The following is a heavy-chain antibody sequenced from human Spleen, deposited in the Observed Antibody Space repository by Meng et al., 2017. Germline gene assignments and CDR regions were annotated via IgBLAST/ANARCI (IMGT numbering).Heavy chain of an antibody. Sequence: QLHGSGPGRVKPSGTLSLTCVVSGGSISSIDWWSWVRQPPGKGLEWIGEIYHGGDTNYNPSLKSRVTIAIDRSKNQFSLKLSSVTAADTAVYYCASWIYSCGWQWGQGTLVTVSS. CDR3: ASWIYSCGWQ. D-gene: IGHD6-19*01. CDR1: GGSISSIDW. V-gene: IGHV4/OR15-8*02. CDR2: IYHGGDT. J-gene: IGHJ4*02.